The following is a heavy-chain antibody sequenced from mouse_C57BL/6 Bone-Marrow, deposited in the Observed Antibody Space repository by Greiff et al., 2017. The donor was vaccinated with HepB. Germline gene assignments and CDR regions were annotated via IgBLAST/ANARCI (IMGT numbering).Heavy chain of an antibody. CDR1: GFTFSSYA. D-gene: IGHD1-1*01. V-gene: IGHV5-9-1*02. Sequence: EVQRVESGAGLVKPGGSLKLSCAASGFTFSSYAMSWVRQTPEKRLEWVAYISSGGDYIYYADTVKGRFTISRDNARNTLYLQMSSLKSEDTAMYYCTRDRGYYYGSSYVPFDYWGQGTTLTVSS. CDR3: TRDRGYYYGSSYVPFDY. J-gene: IGHJ2*01. CDR2: ISSGGDYI.